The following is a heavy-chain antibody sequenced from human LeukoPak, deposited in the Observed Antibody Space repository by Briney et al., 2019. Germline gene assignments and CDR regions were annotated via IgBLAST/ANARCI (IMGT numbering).Heavy chain of an antibody. CDR2: IWYDGSKK. CDR1: GFTFSSYA. Sequence: GGSLRLSCAASGFTFSSYAMHRVRQAPGKGLEWVAVIWYDGSKKYYTDSVKGRFTISRDNSKNTLYLQMNSLRAEDTAVYYCARDHSTTVYYFDYWGQGTLVTVSS. D-gene: IGHD4-17*01. V-gene: IGHV3-33*08. J-gene: IGHJ4*02. CDR3: ARDHSTTVYYFDY.